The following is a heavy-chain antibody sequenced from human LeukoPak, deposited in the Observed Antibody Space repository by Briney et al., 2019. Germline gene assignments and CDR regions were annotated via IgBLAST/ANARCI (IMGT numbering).Heavy chain of an antibody. CDR1: GXTFSSYA. V-gene: IGHV3-23*01. CDR2: ISGSGDST. CDR3: AKGKGVVRASYDY. Sequence: GGSLRLSCAASGXTFSSYAMSWVRQAPGKGLESVSGISGSGDSTYFADSVKGRFTISRDNSRNTLSLQMDSLRAEDTAVYYCAKGKGVVRASYDYWGQGTLVTVSS. D-gene: IGHD3-10*01. J-gene: IGHJ4*02.